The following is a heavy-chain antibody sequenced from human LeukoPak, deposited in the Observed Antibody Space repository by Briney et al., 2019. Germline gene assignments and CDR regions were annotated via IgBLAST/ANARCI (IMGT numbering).Heavy chain of an antibody. CDR3: ARHLDCSSTSCYYPNDAFDI. Sequence: SETLSLTCAVSGYSISSGYYWGWIRPPPGKGLEWIGSIYHSGSTYYNPSLKSRVTISVDTSKNQFSLKLSSVTAADTAVYYCARHLDCSSTSCYYPNDAFDIWGQGTMVTVSS. V-gene: IGHV4-38-2*01. D-gene: IGHD2-2*01. CDR2: IYHSGST. J-gene: IGHJ3*02. CDR1: GYSISSGYY.